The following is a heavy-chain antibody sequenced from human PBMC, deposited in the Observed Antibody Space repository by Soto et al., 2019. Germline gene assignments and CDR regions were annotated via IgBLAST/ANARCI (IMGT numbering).Heavy chain of an antibody. J-gene: IGHJ6*02. Sequence: TLSLTCAVSVGSISSGGSSWSWILQPKWKGLEWIGYIYHGGSTYYNPSLKSRVTISVDRSKNQFSLKLSSVTAADTAVYYCASRGSSRGGYYYYYGMDVWGQGTTVTVSS. CDR3: ASRGSSRGGYYYYYGMDV. V-gene: IGHV4-30-2*01. CDR2: IYHGGST. CDR1: VGSISSGGSS. D-gene: IGHD6-6*01.